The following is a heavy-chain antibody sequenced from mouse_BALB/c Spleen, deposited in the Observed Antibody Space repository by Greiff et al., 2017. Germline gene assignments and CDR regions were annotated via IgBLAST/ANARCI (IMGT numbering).Heavy chain of an antibody. CDR3: AREDGYDGYFDY. V-gene: IGHV14-3*02. Sequence: EVKLQESGAELVKPGASVKLSCTASGFNIKDTYMHWVKQRPEQGLEWIGRIDPANGNTKYDPKFQGKATITADTSSNTAYLQLSSLTSEDTAVYYCAREDGYDGYFDYWGQGTTLTVSS. J-gene: IGHJ2*01. CDR1: GFNIKDTY. CDR2: IDPANGNT. D-gene: IGHD2-2*01.